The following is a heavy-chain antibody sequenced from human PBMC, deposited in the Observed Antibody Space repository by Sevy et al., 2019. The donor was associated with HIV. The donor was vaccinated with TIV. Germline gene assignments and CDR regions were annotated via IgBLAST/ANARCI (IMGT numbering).Heavy chain of an antibody. J-gene: IGHJ6*02. CDR2: INSDGSST. V-gene: IGHV3-74*01. CDR3: ARGGDSGSYDWYYYYGMDV. D-gene: IGHD1-26*01. CDR1: GFTFSSYW. Sequence: GGSLRLSCAASGFTFSSYWMHWVRQAPGKGLVWVSRINSDGSSTSYADSMKGRFTISRDNAKNTLYLQMNSLRAEDTAVYYCARGGDSGSYDWYYYYGMDVWGQGTTVTVSS.